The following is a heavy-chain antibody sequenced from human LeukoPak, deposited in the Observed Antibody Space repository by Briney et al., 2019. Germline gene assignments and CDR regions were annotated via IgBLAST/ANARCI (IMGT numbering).Heavy chain of an antibody. CDR3: ARARSIAALPGADADY. CDR2: INHSGST. V-gene: IGHV4-34*01. J-gene: IGHJ4*02. Sequence: SETLSLTCAVYGGSFSGYYWSWIRQPPGKGLEWIGEINHSGSTNYNPSLKSRVTISVDTSKNQFSLKLSSVTAADTAVYYCARARSIAALPGADADYWGQGTLVTVSS. D-gene: IGHD6-6*01. CDR1: GGSFSGYY.